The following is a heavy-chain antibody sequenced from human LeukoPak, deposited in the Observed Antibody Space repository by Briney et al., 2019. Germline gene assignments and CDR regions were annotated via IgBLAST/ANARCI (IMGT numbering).Heavy chain of an antibody. Sequence: ASVKVSCKASGYTFTGYYMHWVRQAPGQGLEGMGWINPNSGGTNYAQKFQGRVTMTRDTSISTAYMELSRLRSDDTAVYYCARSGYSSSWPRAFDIWGQGTMVTVSS. J-gene: IGHJ3*02. CDR3: ARSGYSSSWPRAFDI. V-gene: IGHV1-2*02. CDR1: GYTFTGYY. D-gene: IGHD6-13*01. CDR2: INPNSGGT.